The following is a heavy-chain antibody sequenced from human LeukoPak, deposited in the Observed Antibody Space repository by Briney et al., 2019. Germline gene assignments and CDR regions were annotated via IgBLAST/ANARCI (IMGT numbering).Heavy chain of an antibody. CDR2: MNPNSGDT. Sequence: ASVKVSCKASGYTFTSYDFNWVRQATGQGLEWMGWMNPNSGDTGFAQKFQGRVTMTRNTSISTASMELSSLRSDDTAVYYCARYSSWYRGAYYYGMDVWGQGTTVTVSS. V-gene: IGHV1-8*01. J-gene: IGHJ6*02. CDR1: GYTFTSYD. CDR3: ARYSSWYRGAYYYGMDV. D-gene: IGHD6-13*01.